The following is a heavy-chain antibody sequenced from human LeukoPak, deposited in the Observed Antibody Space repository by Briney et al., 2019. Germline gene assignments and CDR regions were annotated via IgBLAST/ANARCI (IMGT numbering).Heavy chain of an antibody. CDR1: GFTFSGSA. CDR2: IRSKANSYAT. CDR3: TRAYCGGDCYSAGWFDP. D-gene: IGHD2-21*02. V-gene: IGHV3-73*01. J-gene: IGHJ5*02. Sequence: GGSLRLSCAASGFTFSGSAMHWVRQASGKGLEWVGRIRSKANSYATAYAASVKGRFTISRDDSKNTAYLQMNSLKTEDTAVYYCTRAYCGGDCYSAGWFDPWGQGTLVTVSS.